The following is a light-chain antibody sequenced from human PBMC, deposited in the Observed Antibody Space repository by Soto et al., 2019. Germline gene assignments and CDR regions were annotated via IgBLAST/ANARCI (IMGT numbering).Light chain of an antibody. Sequence: QSVLTQPPSASGTPGQRVTISCSGDNSNIGATSVNWYQQFPGTAPRLLIYFNDQRPSGVPDRFSASKSGTSASLAISGLQYEDGADYYCVAWDDILNGPALGGGTKLTVL. J-gene: IGLJ2*01. CDR1: NSNIGATS. V-gene: IGLV1-44*01. CDR3: VAWDDILNGPA. CDR2: FND.